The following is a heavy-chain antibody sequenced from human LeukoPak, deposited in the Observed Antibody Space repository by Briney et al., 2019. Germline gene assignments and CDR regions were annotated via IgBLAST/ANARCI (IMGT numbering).Heavy chain of an antibody. CDR3: AKGRGVGNTGYLDV. CDR2: ISSSSSDI. CDR1: GFTFSSYS. J-gene: IGHJ2*01. Sequence: GGSLRLSCAASGFTFSSYSMNWVRQAPGKGLEWVLSISSSSSDIYYADSVKGRFTISRDTSKNMLYLQMNSLRAEDTATYYCAKGRGVGNTGYLDVWGRGTPLTVSS. V-gene: IGHV3-21*04. D-gene: IGHD3-10*01.